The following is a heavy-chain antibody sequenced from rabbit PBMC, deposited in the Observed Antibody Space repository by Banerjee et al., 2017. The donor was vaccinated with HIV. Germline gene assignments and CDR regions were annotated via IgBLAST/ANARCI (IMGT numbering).Heavy chain of an antibody. J-gene: IGHJ4*01. D-gene: IGHD4-2*01. V-gene: IGHV1S45*01. CDR2: IDAGSSGST. CDR3: ARDWNNDWDWYFDL. CDR1: GIDFSSYYY. Sequence: QQQLEESGGGLVKPGGTLTLTCKASGIDFSSYYYMCWVRQAPGKGLEWIACIDAGSSGSTYYASWAKGRFTISKTSSTTVTLQMTSLTAADTATYFCARDWNNDWDWYFDLWGPGTLVTVS.